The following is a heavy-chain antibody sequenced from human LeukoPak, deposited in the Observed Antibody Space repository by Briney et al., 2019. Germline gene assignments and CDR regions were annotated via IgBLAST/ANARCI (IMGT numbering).Heavy chain of an antibody. CDR2: IYYSGST. D-gene: IGHD1-26*01. CDR3: ARHSGPKVQEYSGSLDAFDI. V-gene: IGHV4-39*01. J-gene: IGHJ3*02. CDR1: GGSISSSSYY. Sequence: KPSETLSLTCTVSGGSISSSSYYWGWIRQPPGKGLEWIGSIYYSGSTYYNPPLKSRVTISVDTSKNQFSLKLSSVTAADTAVYYCARHSGPKVQEYSGSLDAFDIWGQGTMVTVSS.